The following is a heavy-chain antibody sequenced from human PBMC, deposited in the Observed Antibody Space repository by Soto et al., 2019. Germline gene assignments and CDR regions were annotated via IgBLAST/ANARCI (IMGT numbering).Heavy chain of an antibody. V-gene: IGHV4-34*01. CDR2: INHSGST. CDR3: ARVSVIYYDGMDV. J-gene: IGHJ6*02. CDR1: GGSFSGYY. D-gene: IGHD2-21*01. Sequence: QVQLQQWGAGLLKPSETLSITCAVYGGSFSGYYWSWIRQPPGKRLEWIGEINHSGSTNYNPSLKSRVTISVDTSKNQFSLKLSSVTAADTAVYYCARVSVIYYDGMDVWGQWTMVTVSS.